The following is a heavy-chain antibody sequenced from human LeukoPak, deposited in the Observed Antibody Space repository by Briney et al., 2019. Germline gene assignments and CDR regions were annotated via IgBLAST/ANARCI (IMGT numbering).Heavy chain of an antibody. CDR3: AREYGDDRYYFDY. Sequence: SETLSLTCTVSGGSISSYYWSWIRQPPGKGLEWIGYIYYSGSTNYNPSLKSRVTISVDTSKNQFSLKLSSVTAADTAVYYCAREYGDDRYYFDYWGQGTLVTVSS. CDR2: IYYSGST. V-gene: IGHV4-59*01. D-gene: IGHD4-17*01. J-gene: IGHJ4*02. CDR1: GGSISSYY.